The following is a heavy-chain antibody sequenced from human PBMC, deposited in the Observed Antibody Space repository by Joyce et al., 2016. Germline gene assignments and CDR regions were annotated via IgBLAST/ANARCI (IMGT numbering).Heavy chain of an antibody. D-gene: IGHD1-1*01. Sequence: QVRLQESGPGLVKSSETLSLTCTVSGGSISLYDWSWIRQPPGKGLEWIGYIDHSGSTPYNPSLEGRVTLSIATSRNEFSLKVSPVTAADTAVYYCARGYTDNWYFFDSWGQGIRVTVSS. V-gene: IGHV4-59*01. J-gene: IGHJ4*02. CDR1: GGSISLYD. CDR3: ARGYTDNWYFFDS. CDR2: IDHSGST.